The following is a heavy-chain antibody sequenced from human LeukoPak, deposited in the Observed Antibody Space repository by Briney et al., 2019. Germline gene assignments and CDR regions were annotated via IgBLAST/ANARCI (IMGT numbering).Heavy chain of an antibody. V-gene: IGHV1-2*02. Sequence: ASVKVSCEASGYTFTGYYMHWVRQAPGQPLEWMGWINPDSGGTNYAQIFQGRVTTTRVTSISTAYMELTSLRSDDTAVYYCARRPEDGYNYIDYWGQGTLVTVSS. CDR2: INPDSGGT. J-gene: IGHJ4*02. CDR3: ARRPEDGYNYIDY. CDR1: GYTFTGYY. D-gene: IGHD5-24*01.